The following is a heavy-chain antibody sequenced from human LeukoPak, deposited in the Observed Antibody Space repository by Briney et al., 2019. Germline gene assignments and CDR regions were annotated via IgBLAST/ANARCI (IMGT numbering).Heavy chain of an antibody. V-gene: IGHV4-34*01. CDR3: ARAGYDFWIKGPYYFDY. CDR1: GGSFSGYY. CDR2: INHSGST. D-gene: IGHD3-3*01. Sequence: SETLSLTCAVYGGSFSGYYWSWIRQPPGKGLEWIGEINHSGSTNYNPSLKSRVTISVDTSKNQFSLKQSSVTAADTAVYYCARAGYDFWIKGPYYFDYWGQGTLVTVSS. J-gene: IGHJ4*02.